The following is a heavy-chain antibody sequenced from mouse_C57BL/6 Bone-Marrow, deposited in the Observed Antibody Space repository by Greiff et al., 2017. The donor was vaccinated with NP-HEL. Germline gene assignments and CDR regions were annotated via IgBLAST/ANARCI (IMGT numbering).Heavy chain of an antibody. V-gene: IGHV1-22*01. CDR2: INPNNGGT. CDR3: ARMGTYDYEENYAMDY. Sequence: VQLQQSGPELVKPGASVKMSCKASGYTFTDYNMHWVKQSHGKSLEWIGYINPNNGGTSYNQKFKGKATLTVNKSSSTAYMELRSLTSEDSAVYYCARMGTYDYEENYAMDYWGQGTSVTVSS. J-gene: IGHJ4*01. D-gene: IGHD2-4*01. CDR1: GYTFTDYN.